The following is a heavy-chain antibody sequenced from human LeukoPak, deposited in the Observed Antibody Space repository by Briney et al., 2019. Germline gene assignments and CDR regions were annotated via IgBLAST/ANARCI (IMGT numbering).Heavy chain of an antibody. CDR3: ARDRDPGEYDY. CDR1: GGSISSGSYY. D-gene: IGHD3-16*01. Sequence: SQTLSLTCTVSGGSISSGSYYWSWIRQPPGKGLEWIGYIYYSGSTNYNPSLKSRVTISVDTSKNQFSLKLSSVTAADTAVYYCARDRDPGEYDYWGQGTLVTVSS. CDR2: IYYSGST. J-gene: IGHJ4*02. V-gene: IGHV4-61*01.